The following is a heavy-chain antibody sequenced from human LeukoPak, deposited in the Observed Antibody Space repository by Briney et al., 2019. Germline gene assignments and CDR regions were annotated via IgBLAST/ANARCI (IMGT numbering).Heavy chain of an antibody. J-gene: IGHJ4*02. CDR3: ARDMTAMVSSYDY. D-gene: IGHD5-18*01. V-gene: IGHV3-48*04. CDR1: GFTFSSYT. CDR2: IGTSSTTI. Sequence: PGGSLRLSCAASGFTFSSYTMNWVRQPPGKGLEWVSNIGTSSTTIYYADSVKGRFTISRDNAKNPLYLQMNSLRAEDTAVYYCARDMTAMVSSYDYWGQGTLVTVSS.